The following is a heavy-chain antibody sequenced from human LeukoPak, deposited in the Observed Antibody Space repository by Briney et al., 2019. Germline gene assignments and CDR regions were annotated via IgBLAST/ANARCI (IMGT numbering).Heavy chain of an antibody. CDR1: GGTFSSYA. D-gene: IGHD3-3*01. J-gene: IGHJ5*02. CDR3: ARAHRYERFLEWLSYNWFDP. V-gene: IGHV1-69*04. Sequence: SVKVSCKASGGTFSSYAISWVRQAPGQGLEWMGRIIPILGIANYAQKFQGRVTITADKSTSTAYMELSSLRSEDTAVYYCARAHRYERFLEWLSYNWFDPWGQGTLVTVSS. CDR2: IIPILGIA.